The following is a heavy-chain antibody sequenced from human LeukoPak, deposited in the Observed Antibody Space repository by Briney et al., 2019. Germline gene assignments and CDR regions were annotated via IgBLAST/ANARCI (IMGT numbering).Heavy chain of an antibody. J-gene: IGHJ4*02. D-gene: IGHD3-16*01. CDR3: ARETEGVDY. CDR1: GFTFDDYA. Sequence: GRSLRLSCAASGFTFDDYAMHWVRQAPGKGLEWVSGISWNSGSIGYADSVKGRFTISRDSSKNTLYLQMSSLRAEDTAVYYCARETEGVDYWGQGTLVTVSS. CDR2: ISWNSGSI. V-gene: IGHV3-9*01.